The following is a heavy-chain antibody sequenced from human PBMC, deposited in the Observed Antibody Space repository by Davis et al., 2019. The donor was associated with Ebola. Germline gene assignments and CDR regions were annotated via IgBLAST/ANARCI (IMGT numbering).Heavy chain of an antibody. CDR1: GGSMTNYY. J-gene: IGHJ6*04. D-gene: IGHD5-12*01. CDR2: IYYTGST. V-gene: IGHV4-59*01. Sequence: MPSETLSLTCTVSGGSMTNYYWSWIRQPPGKGLEWIGYIYYTGSTNYNRSLESRVTIAVDTSKNQLSLKLRSVTAADTAVYYCARGPSGYDLDYYYYGMDVWGKGTTVTVSS. CDR3: ARGPSGYDLDYYYYGMDV.